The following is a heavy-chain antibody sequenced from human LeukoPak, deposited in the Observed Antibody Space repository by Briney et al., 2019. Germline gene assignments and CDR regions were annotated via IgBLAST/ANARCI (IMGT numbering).Heavy chain of an antibody. V-gene: IGHV2-5*01. CDR2: IFHNGDK. D-gene: IGHD6-19*01. CDR1: GLSLTTIGVG. Sequence: SGPTLVKPTLTLTLTCTFSGLSLTTIGVGVAWIRQPPGKALEWLALIFHNGDKRYSPSLKSRLTITKDTSKTQVVLTMTNMGPVDTPTYYCAHLGSSGLVGMDVWGQGTTVTVSS. J-gene: IGHJ6*02. CDR3: AHLGSSGLVGMDV.